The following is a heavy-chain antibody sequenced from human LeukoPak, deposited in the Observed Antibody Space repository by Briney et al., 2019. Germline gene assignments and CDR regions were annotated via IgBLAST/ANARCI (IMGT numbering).Heavy chain of an antibody. Sequence: SETLSLTCTVAGGSISSGSYYWSWIRQPAGKGLEWIGRISTSGSTNYNPSLTSRVTTSVDASKDQFYLKLSSVTAADTAVYYCQVVVAASVSVWGQGTLVTVSS. CDR2: ISTSGST. CDR3: QVVVAASVSV. V-gene: IGHV4-61*02. CDR1: GGSISSGSYY. J-gene: IGHJ4*02. D-gene: IGHD2-15*01.